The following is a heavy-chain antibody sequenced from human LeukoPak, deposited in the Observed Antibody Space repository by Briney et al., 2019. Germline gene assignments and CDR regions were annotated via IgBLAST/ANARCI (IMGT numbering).Heavy chain of an antibody. J-gene: IGHJ4*02. CDR1: GYTFTSYG. CDR2: ISAYNGNT. CDR3: ARDNDYGDYVYFDY. Sequence: ASVKVSCKAPGYTFTSYGISWVRQAPGQGLEWMGWISAYNGNTNYAQKLQGRVTMTTDTSTSTAYMELRSLRSDDTAVYYCARDNDYGDYVYFDYWGQGTLVTVSS. D-gene: IGHD4-17*01. V-gene: IGHV1-18*01.